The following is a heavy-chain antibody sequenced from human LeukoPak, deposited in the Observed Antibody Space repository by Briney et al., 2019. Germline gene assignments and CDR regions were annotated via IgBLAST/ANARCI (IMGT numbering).Heavy chain of an antibody. CDR3: ARGIAADFYFDY. V-gene: IGHV4-30-4*01. CDR1: GGSISSGDYY. CDR2: IYYSGST. Sequence: SETLSLSCTVCGGSISSGDYYWSRIRQPPGKGLKWIGYIYYSGSTYYNQSLKSRVTISVDTSKNQFSLKLSSVTAADTAVYYCARGIAADFYFDYWGQGTLVTVSS. D-gene: IGHD6-6*01. J-gene: IGHJ4*02.